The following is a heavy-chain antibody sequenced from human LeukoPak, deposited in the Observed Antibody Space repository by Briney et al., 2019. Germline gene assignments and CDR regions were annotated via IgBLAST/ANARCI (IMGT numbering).Heavy chain of an antibody. D-gene: IGHD1-20*01. CDR1: GGSISSSSYY. Sequence: SETLSLTCTVSGGSISSSSYYWGWIRQPPGKGLEWIGSIYHSGSTYYNPSLKSRVTILVDTSKNQFSLKLSSVTAADTAVYYCARRGNWNDFDYWGQGTLVTVSS. CDR2: IYHSGST. J-gene: IGHJ4*02. V-gene: IGHV4-39*07. CDR3: ARRGNWNDFDY.